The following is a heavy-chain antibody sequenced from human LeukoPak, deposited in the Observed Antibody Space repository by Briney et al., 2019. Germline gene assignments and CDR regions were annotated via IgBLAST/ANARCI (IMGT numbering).Heavy chain of an antibody. V-gene: IGHV3-21*06. CDR1: GFTFSSYS. J-gene: IGHJ6*03. D-gene: IGHD1-26*01. Sequence: GGSLRLSCAASGFTFSSYSMNWVRQAPGKGLEWVSSITSSSSYIYYADSVKGRFTISRDNAKNSLYLQMDSLRVEDTAVYYCARDPYSGNYGPYYYYYMDVWGKGTTVTVSS. CDR2: ITSSSSYI. CDR3: ARDPYSGNYGPYYYYYMDV.